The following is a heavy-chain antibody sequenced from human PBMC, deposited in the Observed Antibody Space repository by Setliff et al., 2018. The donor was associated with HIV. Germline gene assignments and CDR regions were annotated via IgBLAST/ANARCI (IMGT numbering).Heavy chain of an antibody. Sequence: ASVKVSCKASGYTFNNYGISWARQAPGQGLEWMGWINTHSGYTNYAQNVQGRVTVTMDTSTSTAYMELRSLKSDDTAVYYCARGKTWLRFLDYWGQGTLVTVSS. J-gene: IGHJ4*02. CDR2: INTHSGYT. V-gene: IGHV1-18*01. D-gene: IGHD5-12*01. CDR1: GYTFNNYG. CDR3: ARGKTWLRFLDY.